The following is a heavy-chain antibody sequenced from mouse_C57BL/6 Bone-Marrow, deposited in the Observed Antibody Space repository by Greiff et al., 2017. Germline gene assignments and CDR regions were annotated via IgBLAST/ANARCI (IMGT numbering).Heavy chain of an antibody. J-gene: IGHJ3*01. CDR3: ARGKPYGSLPWFAY. CDR2: ISPRDGST. D-gene: IGHD1-1*01. CDR1: GYTFTDHT. V-gene: IGHV1-78*01. Sequence: VQLQQSDAELVKPGASVKISCTVSGYTFTDHTIHWMKQRPEQGLEWIGYISPRDGSTKYNEKFKGKATLTADKSSSTAYMQLNSLTSEDSAVYFCARGKPYGSLPWFAYWGQGTLVTVSA.